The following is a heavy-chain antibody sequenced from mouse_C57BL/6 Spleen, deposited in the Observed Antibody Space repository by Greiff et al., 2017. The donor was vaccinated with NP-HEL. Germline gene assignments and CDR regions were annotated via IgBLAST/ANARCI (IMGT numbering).Heavy chain of an antibody. CDR3: ARGDWFRYFDV. CDR2: INPNNGGT. V-gene: IGHV1-18*01. CDR1: GYTFTDYN. Sequence: DVQLQESGPELVKPGASVKIPCKASGYTFTDYNMDWVKQSHGKSLEWIGDINPNNGGTIYNQKFKGKATLTVDKSSGTAYMELRSLTSEDTAVYYCARGDWFRYFDVWGTGTTVTVSS. J-gene: IGHJ1*03. D-gene: IGHD2-2*01.